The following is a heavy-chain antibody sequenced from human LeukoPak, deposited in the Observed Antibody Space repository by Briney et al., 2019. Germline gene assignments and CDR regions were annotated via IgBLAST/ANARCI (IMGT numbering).Heavy chain of an antibody. J-gene: IGHJ4*02. V-gene: IGHV4-59*01. CDR2: IYYSGAT. D-gene: IGHD5-12*01. Sequence: PSETLSLTCTVSGGSISSYYWSWIRQSPEMGLEWMGSIYYSGATDYNPSLKSRVTISADTSNNQFSLRLRSVTAADTAVYYCAREITLTGYKFGLGFNYWGQGTLVTVSS. CDR3: AREITLTGYKFGLGFNY. CDR1: GGSISSYY.